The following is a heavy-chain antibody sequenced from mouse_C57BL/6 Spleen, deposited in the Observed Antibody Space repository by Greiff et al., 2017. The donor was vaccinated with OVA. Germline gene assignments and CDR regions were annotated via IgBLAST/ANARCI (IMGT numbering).Heavy chain of an antibody. V-gene: IGHV1-64*01. CDR2: IHPNSGST. CDR3: ARCTTVVAYYFDY. D-gene: IGHD1-1*01. CDR1: GYTFTSYW. J-gene: IGHJ2*01. Sequence: QVHVKQPGAELVKPGASVKLSCKASGYTFTSYWMHWVKQRPGQGLEWIGMIHPNSGSTNYNEKFKSKATLTVDKSSSTAYMQLSSLTSEDSAVYYCARCTTVVAYYFDYWGQGTTLTVSS.